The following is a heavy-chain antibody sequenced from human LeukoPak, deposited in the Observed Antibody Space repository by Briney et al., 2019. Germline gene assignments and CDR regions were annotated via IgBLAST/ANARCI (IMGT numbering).Heavy chain of an antibody. J-gene: IGHJ4*02. D-gene: IGHD2-2*01. CDR3: ATGRSTLDY. CDR2: IYTDDSGT. Sequence: GGSLRLSCVASGFTFSGYWMNWVRQAPGKGLMWVSRIYTDDSGTSSAASVKGRFTISRDNAKNTLYLQMASLRGDATAVYYCATGRSTLDYWGQGTLVSVSS. CDR1: GFTFSGYW. V-gene: IGHV3-74*01.